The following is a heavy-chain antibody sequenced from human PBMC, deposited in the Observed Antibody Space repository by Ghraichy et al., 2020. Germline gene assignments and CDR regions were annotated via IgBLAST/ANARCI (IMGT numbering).Heavy chain of an antibody. Sequence: SQTLSLTCAVYGGSFSGYYWSWIRQPPGKGLEWIGEINHSGSTNYNPSLKSRVTISVDTSKNQFSLKLSSVTAADTAVYYCARAPPEWLVWDTYYYYGMDVLGQGTTVTVSS. CDR3: ARAPPEWLVWDTYYYYGMDV. J-gene: IGHJ6*02. CDR2: INHSGST. CDR1: GGSFSGYY. V-gene: IGHV4-34*01. D-gene: IGHD6-19*01.